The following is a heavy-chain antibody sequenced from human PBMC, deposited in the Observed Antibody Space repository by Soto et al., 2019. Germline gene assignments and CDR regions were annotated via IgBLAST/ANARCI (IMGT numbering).Heavy chain of an antibody. CDR2: IYYSGST. D-gene: IGHD4-17*01. V-gene: IGHV4-39*01. J-gene: IGHJ5*02. Sequence: SETLSLTCTVSGGSISSSSYYWGWIRQPPGKGLEWIGSIYYSGSTYYNPSLKSRVTISVDTSKNQFSLKLSSVTAADTAVYYCASSPVTTLIWFDPWGQGTLVTVSS. CDR1: GGSISSSSYY. CDR3: ASSPVTTLIWFDP.